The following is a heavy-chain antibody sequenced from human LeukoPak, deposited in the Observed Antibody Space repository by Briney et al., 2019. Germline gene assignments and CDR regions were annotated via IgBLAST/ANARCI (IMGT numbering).Heavy chain of an antibody. CDR1: GGSFSGYY. CDR2: INHSGST. J-gene: IGHJ5*02. CDR3: ARAASITGTTGSAYVPLGSYWFDP. V-gene: IGHV4-34*01. D-gene: IGHD1-7*01. Sequence: SETLSLTCAVYGGSFSGYYWSWIRQPPGKGLEWIGEINHSGSTNYNPSLKSRVTISVDTSKNQFSLKLSSVTAADMAVYYCARAASITGTTGSAYVPLGSYWFDPWGQGTLVTVSS.